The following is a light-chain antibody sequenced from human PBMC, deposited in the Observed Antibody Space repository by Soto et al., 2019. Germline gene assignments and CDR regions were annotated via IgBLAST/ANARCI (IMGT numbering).Light chain of an antibody. CDR2: DVS. V-gene: IGLV2-14*01. Sequence: QSVLTQPASVSGSPGQSITISCTGTSSDVGGYNYVSWYQQHPGKAPKLMIYDVSNRPSGVSNRFSGSKSGNTASLTSSGLQAEDEAEYYCSSYTGSRTCVFGTGTKLTVL. CDR3: SSYTGSRTCV. J-gene: IGLJ1*01. CDR1: SSDVGGYNY.